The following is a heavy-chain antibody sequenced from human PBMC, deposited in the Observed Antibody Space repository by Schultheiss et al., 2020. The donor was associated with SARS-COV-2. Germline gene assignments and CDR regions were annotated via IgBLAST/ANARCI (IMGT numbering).Heavy chain of an antibody. J-gene: IGHJ6*02. V-gene: IGHV4-31*03. CDR3: ARDAPKAAAGKWGYYYYGMDV. CDR1: GGSISSGGYY. Sequence: LSLTCTVSGGSISSGGYYWSWIRQHPGKGLEWIGYIYYSGSTYYNPSLKSRVTISVDTSKNQFSLKLSSVTAADTAVYYCARDAPKAAAGKWGYYYYGMDVWGQGTTVTVSS. D-gene: IGHD6-13*01. CDR2: IYYSGST.